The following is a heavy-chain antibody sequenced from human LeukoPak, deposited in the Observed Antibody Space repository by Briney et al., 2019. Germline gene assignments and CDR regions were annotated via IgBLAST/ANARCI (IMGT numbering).Heavy chain of an antibody. CDR2: VDPDGTTT. V-gene: IGHV3-74*01. D-gene: IGHD2-8*02. CDR1: GFTLSNYW. CDR3: TRVQAGRSGLMDV. Sequence: GGSLRLSCAASGFTLSNYWMHWVRQAPGEGLVRVSRVDPDGTTTNYADSVTGRFTTSRGNAKNTLYLQMNSLRAEDTALYYCTRVQAGRSGLMDVWGRGTTVTVSS. J-gene: IGHJ6*02.